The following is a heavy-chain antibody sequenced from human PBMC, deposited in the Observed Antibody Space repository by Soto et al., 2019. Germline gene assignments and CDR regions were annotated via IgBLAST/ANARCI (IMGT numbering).Heavy chain of an antibody. CDR2: IYSGGYT. V-gene: IGHV3-53*01. D-gene: IGHD3-10*01. J-gene: IGHJ4*02. Sequence: EVQLVESGGGLIQPGGSLRLSCAVSGFTVSNNYMSWVRQAPGKGLEGVSVIYSGGYTAYGDSVKGRFTISRDNSKNTLFLQRKSLSAAAPGVFSWATHPGGGGYWGQGTLVTVSS. CDR3: ATHPGGGGY. CDR1: GFTVSNNY.